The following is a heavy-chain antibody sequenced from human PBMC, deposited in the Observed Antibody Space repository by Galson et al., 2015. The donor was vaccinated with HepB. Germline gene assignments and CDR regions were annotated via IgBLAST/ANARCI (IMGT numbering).Heavy chain of an antibody. D-gene: IGHD3-10*01. J-gene: IGHJ6*02. V-gene: IGHV3-30*02. CDR1: GFTFSNYG. Sequence: SLRLSCAASGFTFSNYGMHWVRQAPGQGLEWVAFIRYDDSNEYYAHYLQGRFTITRDNSKNTLYMQMKSLRAEDTAVYYCAKVEGENYFGPGSYYIFQYGMGGWGQGTTVTVSS. CDR2: IRYDDSNE. CDR3: AKVEGENYFGPGSYYIFQYGMGG.